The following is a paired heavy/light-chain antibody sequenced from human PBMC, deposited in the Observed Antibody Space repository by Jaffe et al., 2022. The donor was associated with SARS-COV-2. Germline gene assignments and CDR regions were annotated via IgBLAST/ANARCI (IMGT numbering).Light chain of an antibody. CDR2: EAS. V-gene: IGLV2-23*01. J-gene: IGLJ2*01. Sequence: QSALTQPASVSGSPGQSITISCTGTSSDIGSYNLVSWYQQHPGKAPELMIFEASKRPSGVSNRFSGSRSGNTASLTISGLQAEDEADYYCCSYAGNSNLLFGGGTKLTVL. CDR1: SSDIGSYNL. CDR3: CSYAGNSNLL.
Heavy chain of an antibody. Sequence: QVQLVQSGAEVKIPGASVKLSCKASGYTFTRYYVHWVRQAPGQGLEWMGIINPSGGSTSYTQKFQGRVTMTRDTSTSTVYMEVSSLTSEDTAVYYCARDVADDYSFDYWGQGTLVTVSS. CDR3: ARDVADDYSFDY. CDR1: GYTFTRYY. J-gene: IGHJ4*02. D-gene: IGHD3-3*01. CDR2: INPSGGST. V-gene: IGHV1-46*01.